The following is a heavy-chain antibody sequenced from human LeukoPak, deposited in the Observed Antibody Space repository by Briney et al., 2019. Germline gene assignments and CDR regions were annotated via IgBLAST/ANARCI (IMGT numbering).Heavy chain of an antibody. V-gene: IGHV3-23*01. Sequence: GGSLRLSCVASGFTFTKCAMSWIRQAPGKGLEWVAIITATGDTAYHADSVKGRFTISRDNSKNTLYLQMNSLRAEDTAVYYCAKDGSGSYSYYFDYWGQGTLVTVSS. CDR1: GFTFTKCA. CDR3: AKDGSGSYSYYFDY. CDR2: ITATGDTA. J-gene: IGHJ4*02. D-gene: IGHD1-26*01.